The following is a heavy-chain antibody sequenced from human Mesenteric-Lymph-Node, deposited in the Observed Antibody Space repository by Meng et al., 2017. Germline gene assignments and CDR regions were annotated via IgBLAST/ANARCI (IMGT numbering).Heavy chain of an antibody. Sequence: GESLKISCAACGFTFSSYDMHWVRQATGKGLEWVSAIGTAGDTYYPGSVKGQFTMSRENAKNSLYLQMNSLRDGDTAVYYCARYEADSYYYYGMDVWGQGTTVTVSS. CDR2: IGTAGDT. CDR3: ARYEADSYYYYGMDV. V-gene: IGHV3-13*03. J-gene: IGHJ6*02. CDR1: GFTFSSYD. D-gene: IGHD3-16*01.